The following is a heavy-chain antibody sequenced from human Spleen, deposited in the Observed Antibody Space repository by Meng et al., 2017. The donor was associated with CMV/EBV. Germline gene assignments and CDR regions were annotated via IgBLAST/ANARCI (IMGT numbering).Heavy chain of an antibody. V-gene: IGHV1-69*02. Sequence: SVKVSCKDSGGRFSSYSVSWVRQAPGQGLQWMGRIIPIPGIVEYAEGFQGKITITADIYTSTVYMELSSLRSEDTAVYYCASLTAGPDHWGQGTLVTVSS. CDR2: IIPIPGIV. CDR1: GGRFSSYS. J-gene: IGHJ4*02. D-gene: IGHD3-16*01. CDR3: ASLTAGPDH.